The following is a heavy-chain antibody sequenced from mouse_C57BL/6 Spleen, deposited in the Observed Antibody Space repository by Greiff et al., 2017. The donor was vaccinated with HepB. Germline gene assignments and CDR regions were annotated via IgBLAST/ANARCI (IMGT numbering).Heavy chain of an antibody. CDR1: GYTFTSYW. CDR2: IYPGSGST. CDR3: ARKGNYDGPWFAY. D-gene: IGHD2-1*01. Sequence: QVQLQQPGAELVKPGASVKMSCKASGYTFTSYWITWVKQRPGQGLEWIGDIYPGSGSTNYNEKFKSKATLTVDTSSSTAYMQLSSLTSEDSAVYYCARKGNYDGPWFAYWGQGTLVTVPA. J-gene: IGHJ3*01. V-gene: IGHV1-55*01.